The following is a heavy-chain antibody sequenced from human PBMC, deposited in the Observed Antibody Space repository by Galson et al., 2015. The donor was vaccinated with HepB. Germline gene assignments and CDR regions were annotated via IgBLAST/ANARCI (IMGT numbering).Heavy chain of an antibody. J-gene: IGHJ4*02. CDR1: GFTFTSYN. Sequence: SLRLSCATSGFTFTSYNMRWVRQSPVKGLEWLAIISDDGKTGFYADSVKGRFTISRDNSKNTLSLQMNSLRPEDTAVYYCARDSKWNYDYWGQGTLVTVSS. D-gene: IGHD1-26*01. CDR3: ARDSKWNYDY. CDR2: ISDDGKTG. V-gene: IGHV3-30*16.